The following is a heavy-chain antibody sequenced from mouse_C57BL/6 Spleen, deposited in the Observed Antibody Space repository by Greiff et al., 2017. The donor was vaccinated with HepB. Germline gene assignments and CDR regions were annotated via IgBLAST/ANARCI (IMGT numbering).Heavy chain of an antibody. CDR2: IYPGDGDT. D-gene: IGHD1-2*01. V-gene: IGHV1-82*01. CDR1: GYAFSSSW. Sequence: QVQLQQSGPELVKPGASVKISCKASGYAFSSSWMNWVKQRPGKGLEWIGRIYPGDGDTNYNGKFKGKATLTADKSSSTAYMQLSSLTSEDSAVYFCASHYDGHYYAMDYWGQRTSVTVSS. J-gene: IGHJ4*01. CDR3: ASHYDGHYYAMDY.